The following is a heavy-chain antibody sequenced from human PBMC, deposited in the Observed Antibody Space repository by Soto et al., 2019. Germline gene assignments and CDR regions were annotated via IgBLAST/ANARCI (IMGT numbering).Heavy chain of an antibody. Sequence: GGYLRLSCAASGFTFSSYAMHWVRQAPGKGLEWVPVISYDGSNKYYADSVKGRFTISRDNAKNSLYLQMNSLRAEDTAVYYCVRDYSSYGPFDYWGQGTLVTVSS. CDR2: ISYDGSNK. D-gene: IGHD5-18*01. J-gene: IGHJ4*02. CDR3: VRDYSSYGPFDY. V-gene: IGHV3-30-3*01. CDR1: GFTFSSYA.